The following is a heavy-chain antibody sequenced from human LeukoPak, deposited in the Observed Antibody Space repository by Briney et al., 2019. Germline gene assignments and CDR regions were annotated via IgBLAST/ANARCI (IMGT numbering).Heavy chain of an antibody. CDR3: ARGADYSGSYSFDY. J-gene: IGHJ4*02. CDR1: GYIFAHNG. V-gene: IGHV1-18*01. D-gene: IGHD1-26*01. CDR2: ISAYNGDT. Sequence: ASVQVSCKTSGYIFAHNGISWVRQAPGQGPEWMGWISAYNGDTNYAQNFQGRVTMTRDTSTSTAYMELRSLRSDDTAVYYCARGADYSGSYSFDYWGQGTLVTVSS.